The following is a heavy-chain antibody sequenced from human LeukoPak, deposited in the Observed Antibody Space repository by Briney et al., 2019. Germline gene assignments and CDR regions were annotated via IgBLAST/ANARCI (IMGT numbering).Heavy chain of an antibody. J-gene: IGHJ4*02. Sequence: GGSLRLSCAASGFTFSDHYMDWVRQAPGKGLEWVGRTRNKADSYTTEYAASVKGRFTSSRDDSKNSLYLQRNSLKTEDTAVYYCARVAISWYYFDYWGQGTLVTVSS. CDR3: ARVAISWYYFDY. D-gene: IGHD6-13*01. V-gene: IGHV3-72*01. CDR2: TRNKADSYTT. CDR1: GFTFSDHY.